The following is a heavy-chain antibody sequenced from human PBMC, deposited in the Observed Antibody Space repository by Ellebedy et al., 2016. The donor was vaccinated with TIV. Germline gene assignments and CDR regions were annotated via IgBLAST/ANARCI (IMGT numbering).Heavy chain of an antibody. CDR1: GYTFTSYD. J-gene: IGHJ5*02. CDR3: VVMAST. Sequence: AASVKVSCKASGYTFTSYDINWVRQAPGHGLEWMAWMTPKSGNTGYAQRFQGRVTLTRDTSISTAYMEVSSLRSEDTAVYYCVVMASTWGQGTLVTVSS. D-gene: IGHD3-22*01. V-gene: IGHV1-8*01. CDR2: MTPKSGNT.